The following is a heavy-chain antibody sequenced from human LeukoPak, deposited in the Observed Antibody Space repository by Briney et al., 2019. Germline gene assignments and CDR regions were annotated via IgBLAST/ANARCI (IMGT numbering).Heavy chain of an antibody. CDR3: AKPRGYYDSSGYSYFDY. CDR1: GFTFSSYG. J-gene: IGHJ4*02. Sequence: GGSLRLSCAASGFTFSSYGMHWVRQAPGKGLEWVAFIRYDGSNKYYADSVKGRFTISRDNSKNTLYLQMNSLRAEDTAVYYCAKPRGYYDSSGYSYFDYWGQGTLVTVSS. D-gene: IGHD3-22*01. CDR2: IRYDGSNK. V-gene: IGHV3-30*02.